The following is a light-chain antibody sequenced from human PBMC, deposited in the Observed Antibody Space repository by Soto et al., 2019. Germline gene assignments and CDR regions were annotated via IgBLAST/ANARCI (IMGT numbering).Light chain of an antibody. CDR3: QQYDDLPFT. J-gene: IGKJ3*01. CDR1: HDINNY. CDR2: AAS. V-gene: IGKV1-33*01. Sequence: DIQMTQSPYSLSASVGDRVTITCQASHDINNYLNWYQQKPGKAPKLLIYAASNLQTGVPSRFSGSGSGTDFTFTISSLQPEDIAAYFCQQYDDLPFTFGPGTKVDLK.